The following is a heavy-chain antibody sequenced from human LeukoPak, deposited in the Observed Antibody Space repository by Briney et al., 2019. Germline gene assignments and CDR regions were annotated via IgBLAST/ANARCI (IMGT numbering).Heavy chain of an antibody. Sequence: GASLRLSCAASGFTFSNYAMSSVRQAPGKGLEWVSAVSGRDTSTYYTDSVKGRFTISRDNSKNTLYLQMNSLSAEDTAIYYCAKWGDYDVLTGYYDSDYWGQGTLVTVSS. CDR3: AKWGDYDVLTGYYDSDY. D-gene: IGHD3-9*01. CDR1: GFTFSNYA. J-gene: IGHJ4*02. CDR2: VSGRDTST. V-gene: IGHV3-23*01.